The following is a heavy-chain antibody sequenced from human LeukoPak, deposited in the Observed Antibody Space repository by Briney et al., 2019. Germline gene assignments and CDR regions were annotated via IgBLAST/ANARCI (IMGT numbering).Heavy chain of an antibody. V-gene: IGHV3-66*01. CDR3: ARYYCASSRCPGVDY. J-gene: IGHJ4*02. Sequence: GGSLRLSCAASGFTVSSNYMIWVRQAPGKGLEWVSVIYSGGSTYYADSVKGRFTISRDNSKNTLYLQMNSLRAEDTAVYYCARYYCASSRCPGVDYWGQGTLVTVSS. CDR2: IYSGGST. D-gene: IGHD2-2*01. CDR1: GFTVSSNY.